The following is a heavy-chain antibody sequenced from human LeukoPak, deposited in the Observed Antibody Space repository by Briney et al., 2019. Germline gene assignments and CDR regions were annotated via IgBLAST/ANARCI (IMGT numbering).Heavy chain of an antibody. J-gene: IGHJ5*02. CDR3: ERYPGLLSSNWFDP. D-gene: IGHD6-6*01. Sequence: PGGSLRLSCAASGFTFSSSAMNWVRQAPGKGLEWVSAISASGGSTYYADSVKGRFTISRDNSKTTLYLQMNSLGAEDTAVYYCERYPGLLSSNWFDPWGQGTLVTVSS. CDR1: GFTFSSSA. CDR2: ISASGGST. V-gene: IGHV3-23*01.